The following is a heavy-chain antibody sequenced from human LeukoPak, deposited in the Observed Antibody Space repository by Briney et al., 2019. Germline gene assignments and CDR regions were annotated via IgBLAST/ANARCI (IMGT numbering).Heavy chain of an antibody. CDR2: INPNSGGT. J-gene: IGHJ5*02. CDR3: ARVIVPAVDWFDP. D-gene: IGHD2-2*01. Sequence: ASVKVSCKAPGYTFTGYYMHWVRQAPGQGLEWMGWINPNSGGTNYAQKFQGRVTMTRDTSISTAYMELSRLRSDDTAVYYCARVIVPAVDWFDPWGQGTLVTVSS. V-gene: IGHV1-2*02. CDR1: GYTFTGYY.